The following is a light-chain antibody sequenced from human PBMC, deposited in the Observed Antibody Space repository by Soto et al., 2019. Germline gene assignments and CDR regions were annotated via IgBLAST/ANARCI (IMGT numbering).Light chain of an antibody. CDR3: SSYTTNSTLL. Sequence: QSVLTQPASVSGSPGQSITISCTGTSSDVGGYNFVSWYQQHPGKAPKLMIYEVSHRPSGVSNRFSGSKSGNTASLTISGFQAEDEADYYCSSYTTNSTLLFGGGTKVTVL. J-gene: IGLJ2*01. CDR2: EVS. CDR1: SSDVGGYNF. V-gene: IGLV2-14*01.